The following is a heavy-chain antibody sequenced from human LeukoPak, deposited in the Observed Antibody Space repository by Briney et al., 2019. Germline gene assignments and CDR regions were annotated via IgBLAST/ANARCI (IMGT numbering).Heavy chain of an antibody. J-gene: IGHJ4*02. CDR2: ITGNGNTI. CDR1: GFTFSSYS. Sequence: GGSLRLSCAASGFTFSSYSMNCVRQAPGKGLEWVSYITGNGNTIYYADSVKGRFTISKDNAKNSLYLQMNSLRNEDTAVYYCARGRYGDYYFAYWGQGTLVTVSS. V-gene: IGHV3-48*02. CDR3: ARGRYGDYYFAY. D-gene: IGHD4-17*01.